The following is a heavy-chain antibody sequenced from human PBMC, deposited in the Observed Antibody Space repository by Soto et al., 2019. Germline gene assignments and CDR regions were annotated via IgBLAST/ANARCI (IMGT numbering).Heavy chain of an antibody. V-gene: IGHV1-46*01. J-gene: IGHJ4*02. CDR1: GYTFTSYY. D-gene: IGHD3-22*01. CDR2: INPSGGST. Sequence: ASVKVSCKASGYTFTSYYMHWVRQAPGQGLEWMGIINPSGGSTSYAQKFQGRVTMTRDTSTSTVYMELSSLRSEDTAVYYCARDRKYYDSSGLSPYFDYWGQGTLVTVSS. CDR3: ARDRKYYDSSGLSPYFDY.